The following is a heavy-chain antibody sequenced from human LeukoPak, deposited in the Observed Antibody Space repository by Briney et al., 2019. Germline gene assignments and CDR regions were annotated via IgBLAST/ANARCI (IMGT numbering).Heavy chain of an antibody. J-gene: IGHJ4*02. CDR2: ISYDGRNK. CDR3: AKDATIWYFDY. D-gene: IGHD3-10*01. V-gene: IGHV3-30*18. Sequence: GTSLRLSCAVSGFTFSTYAMHWVRQAPGQGLEWMAFISYDGRNKYYADSVKGRFTISRDNSKNTLYLQMNSLRVEDTAVYYCAKDATIWYFDYWGQGTLVTVSS. CDR1: GFTFSTYA.